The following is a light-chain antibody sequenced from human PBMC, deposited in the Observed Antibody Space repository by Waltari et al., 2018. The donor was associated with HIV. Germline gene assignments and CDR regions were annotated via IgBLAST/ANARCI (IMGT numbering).Light chain of an antibody. J-gene: IGLJ2*01. CDR3: QSSDSTLSGSV. Sequence: QSVLTQPPSVSGAPGQRVTLSCTGSTSNIGTHAVHWYQHFPGTAPQLLIYNTNSRPSGVPDRFSGSKSGTSASLAISGLQAEDEADYFCQSSDSTLSGSVFGGGTKLTVL. V-gene: IGLV1-40*01. CDR2: NTN. CDR1: TSNIGTHA.